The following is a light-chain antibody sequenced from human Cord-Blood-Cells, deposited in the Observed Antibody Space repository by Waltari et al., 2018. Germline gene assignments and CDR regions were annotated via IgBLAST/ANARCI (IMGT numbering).Light chain of an antibody. CDR1: QSVSSY. CDR2: DAS. V-gene: IGKV3-11*01. CDR3: QQRSNWLT. Sequence: EIVLTQSPATLSLSPGERATLSCRASQSVSSYLDWYQQKPGQAPRLLIYDASNRATGIPARFSGSGSGTDFTHTISSLEPEDFAVYYCQQRSNWLTFGGGTKVEIK. J-gene: IGKJ4*01.